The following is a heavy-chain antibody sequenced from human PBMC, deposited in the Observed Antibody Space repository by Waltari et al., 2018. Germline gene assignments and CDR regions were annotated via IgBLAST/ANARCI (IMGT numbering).Heavy chain of an antibody. J-gene: IGHJ4*02. Sequence: EVQLVESGGGLVKPGGSLRLSCAASGFTFSSYSMNWVRQAPGKGLEWVSSISSSSRYIYYADSVKGRFTIARDNAKNSLYLQMNSLRAEDTAVYYCARGSAGTRGYWGQGTLVTVSS. CDR1: GFTFSSYS. CDR2: ISSSSRYI. D-gene: IGHD1-26*01. CDR3: ARGSAGTRGY. V-gene: IGHV3-21*01.